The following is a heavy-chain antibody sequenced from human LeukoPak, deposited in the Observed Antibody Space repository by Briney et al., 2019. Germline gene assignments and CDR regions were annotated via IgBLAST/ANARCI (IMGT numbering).Heavy chain of an antibody. J-gene: IGHJ4*02. CDR2: IYHSGST. CDR1: GGSISSGGYS. Sequence: SQTLSLTCAVSGGSISSGGYSWSWIRQPPGKGLEWIGYIYHSGSTYYNPSLKSRVTISVDRSENQFSLKLSSVTAADTAVYYCARADIAGGLIDYWGQGTLVTVSS. CDR3: ARADIAGGLIDY. D-gene: IGHD6-13*01. V-gene: IGHV4-30-2*01.